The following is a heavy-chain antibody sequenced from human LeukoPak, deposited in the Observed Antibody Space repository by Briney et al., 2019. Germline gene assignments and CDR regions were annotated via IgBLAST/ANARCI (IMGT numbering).Heavy chain of an antibody. J-gene: IGHJ4*02. V-gene: IGHV1-18*01. CDR1: GYTFTSYG. CDR3: ARDLTSIVGATEVDY. Sequence: ASVKVSCKASGYTFTSYGISWVRQAPGQGLEWMGWISAYNGNTNYAQKLQGRVTMTTETSTSTAYMELRSLRSDDTAVYYCARDLTSIVGATEVDYWGQGTLVTVSS. CDR2: ISAYNGNT. D-gene: IGHD1-26*01.